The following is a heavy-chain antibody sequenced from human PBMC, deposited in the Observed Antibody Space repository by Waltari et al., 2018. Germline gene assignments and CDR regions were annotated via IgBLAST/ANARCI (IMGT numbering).Heavy chain of an antibody. CDR1: GGSISSYY. D-gene: IGHD2-2*01. J-gene: IGHJ6*02. CDR2: IYYSGST. Sequence: QVQLQESGPGLVKPSETLSLTCTVSGGSISSYYWSWLRQHPGKGLEWIGYIYYSGSTNYNPSLKSRVTISVDTSKNQFSLKLSSVTAADTAVYYCARDRGIVVVPAANLYYYYGMDVWGQGTTVTVSS. CDR3: ARDRGIVVVPAANLYYYYGMDV. V-gene: IGHV4-59*01.